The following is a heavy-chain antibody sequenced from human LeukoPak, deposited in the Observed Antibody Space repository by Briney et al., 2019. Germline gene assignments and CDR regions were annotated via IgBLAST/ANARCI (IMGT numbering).Heavy chain of an antibody. Sequence: GGSLRLSCAASGLTFSSYEMNWVRQAPGKGLEWVSYISSSGSTIYYADSVKGRFTISRDNAKNSLYLQMNSLRAEDTAVYYCARDHYDILTGYPPTYYYYGMDVWGQGTTVTVSS. CDR1: GLTFSSYE. CDR3: ARDHYDILTGYPPTYYYYGMDV. J-gene: IGHJ6*02. D-gene: IGHD3-9*01. CDR2: ISSSGSTI. V-gene: IGHV3-48*03.